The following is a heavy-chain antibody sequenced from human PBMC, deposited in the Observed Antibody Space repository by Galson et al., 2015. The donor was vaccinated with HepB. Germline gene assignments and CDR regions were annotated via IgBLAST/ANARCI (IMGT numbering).Heavy chain of an antibody. CDR3: ATSLEAAGLDH. J-gene: IGHJ4*02. V-gene: IGHV3-30*04. CDR2: ISFDGTIK. Sequence: SLRLSCAASGFTFSNYALHWVRQAPGKEPEWVTVISFDGTIKKYADSVKGRFTISRDNSKNTVYLQMISLRADDTAVYYCATSLEAAGLDHWGQGALLTVSS. D-gene: IGHD6-13*01. CDR1: GFTFSNYA.